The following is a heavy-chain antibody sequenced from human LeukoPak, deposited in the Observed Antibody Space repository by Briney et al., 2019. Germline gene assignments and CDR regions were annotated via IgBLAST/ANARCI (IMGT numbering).Heavy chain of an antibody. Sequence: SETLSLTCAVYGGSFSGYYWSWIRQPPGKGLEWIGEINHSGSTNYNPSLKSRVTISVDTSKNQFSLRLSSVTAADTAVYYCARDRLQLQSWGQGTLVTVSS. CDR1: GGSFSGYY. V-gene: IGHV4-34*01. CDR3: ARDRLQLQS. J-gene: IGHJ5*02. CDR2: INHSGST. D-gene: IGHD1-1*01.